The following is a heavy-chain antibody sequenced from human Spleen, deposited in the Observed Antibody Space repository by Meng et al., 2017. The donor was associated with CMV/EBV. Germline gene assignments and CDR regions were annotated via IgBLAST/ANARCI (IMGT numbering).Heavy chain of an antibody. D-gene: IGHD2-15*01. V-gene: IGHV1-69*02. J-gene: IGHJ6*02. CDR1: GGTFSNDI. Sequence: AVQVSCKASGGTFSNDIISWVRQAPGQGLEWMGWTILMPGRPKHAKKFQGRVTITADKYTTTAFMELTSLRSDDTAVYYCARSRGLVTTPSRPPSFAMDVWGQGTTVTVSS. CDR3: ARSRGLVTTPSRPPSFAMDV. CDR2: TILMPGRP.